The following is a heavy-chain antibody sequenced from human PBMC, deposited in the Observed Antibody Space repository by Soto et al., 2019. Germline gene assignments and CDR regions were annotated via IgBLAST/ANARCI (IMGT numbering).Heavy chain of an antibody. CDR3: ARARYDYIWGSYRYSYYYYYMDV. CDR2: IYYSGST. V-gene: IGHV4-31*03. J-gene: IGHJ6*03. CDR1: GGSISSGGYY. Sequence: QVQLQESGPGLVKPSQTLSLTCTVSGGSISSGGYYWSWIRQHPGKGLEWIGYIYYSGSTYYNPSLKSRVTISVDTSKNQFSLKLSSVTAADTAVYYCARARYDYIWGSYRYSYYYYYMDVWGKGTTVTVSS. D-gene: IGHD3-16*02.